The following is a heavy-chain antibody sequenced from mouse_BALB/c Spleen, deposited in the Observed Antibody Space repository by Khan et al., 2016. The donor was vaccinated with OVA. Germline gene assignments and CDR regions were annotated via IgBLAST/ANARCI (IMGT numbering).Heavy chain of an antibody. V-gene: IGHV3-2*02. CDR3: ARGNYYGYYFDY. Sequence: QLKESGPGLVKPSQSLSLTCTVTGYSITSGYAWNWIRQFPGNKLEWMGYISYSGVTSYTPSLKSRISITRDTSKNQFFLQLNSVTTEDTATYYCARGNYYGYYFDYWGHGTTLTVSS. CDR1: GYSITSGYA. CDR2: ISYSGVT. J-gene: IGHJ2*01. D-gene: IGHD1-1*01.